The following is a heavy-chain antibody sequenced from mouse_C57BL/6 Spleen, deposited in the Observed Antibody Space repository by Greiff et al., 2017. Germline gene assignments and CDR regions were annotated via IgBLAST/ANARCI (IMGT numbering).Heavy chain of an antibody. J-gene: IGHJ2*02. CDR2: IYPRSGNT. CDR3: ARADYYSNAHFDY. Sequence: VQLQQPGAELARPGASVKLSCKASGYTFTSYGIRWVKQRTGQGLEWIGDIYPRSGNTYYNEKFKGKATLTADKSSSTAYMELRSLTSEDSAVYFWARADYYSNAHFDYWGQGTSLTVSS. V-gene: IGHV1-81*01. D-gene: IGHD2-5*01. CDR1: GYTFTSYG.